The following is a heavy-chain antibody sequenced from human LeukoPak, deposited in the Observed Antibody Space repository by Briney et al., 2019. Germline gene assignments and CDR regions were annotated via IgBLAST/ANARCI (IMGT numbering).Heavy chain of an antibody. Sequence: GASVKVSCKASGYTFTSYGISWVRQAPGQGLEWMGWISAYNGNTNYAQKLQGRVTMTTDTSTSTAYMELRSLRSDDTAVYYCARDAGIAAAGTVFMYYWGQGTLVTVSS. V-gene: IGHV1-18*01. J-gene: IGHJ4*02. CDR3: ARDAGIAAAGTVFMYY. CDR1: GYTFTSYG. D-gene: IGHD6-13*01. CDR2: ISAYNGNT.